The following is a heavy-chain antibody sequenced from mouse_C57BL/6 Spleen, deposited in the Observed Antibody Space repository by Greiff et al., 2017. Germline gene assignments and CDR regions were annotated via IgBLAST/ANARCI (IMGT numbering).Heavy chain of an antibody. CDR1: GYAFTNYL. Sequence: VQLQQSGAELVRPGTSVKVSCKASGYAFTNYLIEWVKQRPGQGLEWIGVINPGSGGTNYNEKFQGKATLTADKSSSTAYMQLSSLTSEDSAVYFCARGRDYYGSSFYAMDYWGQGTSVTVSS. D-gene: IGHD1-1*01. CDR3: ARGRDYYGSSFYAMDY. V-gene: IGHV1-54*01. CDR2: INPGSGGT. J-gene: IGHJ4*01.